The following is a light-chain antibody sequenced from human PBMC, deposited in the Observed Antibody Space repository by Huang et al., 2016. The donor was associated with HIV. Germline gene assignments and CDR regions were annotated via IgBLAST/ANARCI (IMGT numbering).Light chain of an antibody. Sequence: EIVMTQSPATLSVSPGERATLACRASQSVSSNLAWYQQNPGQAPRLLIYGASARATGIPARFRGSGSGTEFTLTISSLQSEDFAVDYCQQYNNWPKVFTFGPGTKVDIK. J-gene: IGKJ3*01. CDR1: QSVSSN. CDR3: QQYNNWPKVFT. CDR2: GAS. V-gene: IGKV3-15*01.